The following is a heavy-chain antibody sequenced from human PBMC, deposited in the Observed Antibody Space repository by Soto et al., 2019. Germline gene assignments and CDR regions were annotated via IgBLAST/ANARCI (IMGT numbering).Heavy chain of an antibody. Sequence: GGSMRLSCAASGFTVSSNYMSWVRQAPGKGLEWVSVIYSGGSTYYADSVKGRFTISRDNSKNTLYPQMNSLRAEDTAVYYCARVPTSDAFDIWGQGTMVTVS. V-gene: IGHV3-66*01. D-gene: IGHD1-26*01. CDR3: ARVPTSDAFDI. J-gene: IGHJ3*02. CDR2: IYSGGST. CDR1: GFTVSSNY.